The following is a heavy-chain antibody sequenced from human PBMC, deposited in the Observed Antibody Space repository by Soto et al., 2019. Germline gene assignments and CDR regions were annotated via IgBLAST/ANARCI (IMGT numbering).Heavy chain of an antibody. D-gene: IGHD2-2*01. V-gene: IGHV1-69*13. J-gene: IGHJ4*02. CDR3: ARAPPDVVRGSPLYY. CDR1: GYTFTSYG. Sequence: GASVKVSCKASGYTFTSYGISWVRQAPGQGLEWMGGIIPIFGKTNYAQKFQGRVTITADESTSTAYMELSSLRSEDTAVYYCARAPPDVVRGSPLYYWGQGTLVTVSS. CDR2: IIPIFGKT.